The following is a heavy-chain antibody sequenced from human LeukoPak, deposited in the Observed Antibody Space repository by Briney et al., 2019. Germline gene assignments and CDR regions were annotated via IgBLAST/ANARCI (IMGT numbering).Heavy chain of an antibody. Sequence: SVKVSCKASGGTFSSYAISWVRQAPGQGLEWMGRIIPIFGTANYAQKFQGRVTITTDESTSTAYMELSSLGSEDTAVYYCAGDYRGWYFDYWGQGTLVTVSS. J-gene: IGHJ4*02. CDR3: AGDYRGWYFDY. D-gene: IGHD6-19*01. CDR2: IIPIFGTA. CDR1: GGTFSSYA. V-gene: IGHV1-69*05.